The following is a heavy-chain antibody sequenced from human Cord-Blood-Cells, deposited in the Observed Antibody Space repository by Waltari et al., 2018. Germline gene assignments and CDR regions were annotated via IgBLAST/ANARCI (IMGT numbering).Heavy chain of an antibody. D-gene: IGHD6-13*01. CDR2: IDPSDSYT. CDR3: ARQYSSSWHGFDL. Sequence: EVQLVQSGAEVKKPGESLRISCKVSGYSFTSYWISWVRQMPGKGLEWMGRIDPSDSYTNYSTSFQGDVTISADKSISTAYLQWSSLKASDTAMYYCARQYSSSWHGFDLWGRGTLVTVSS. CDR1: GYSFTSYW. J-gene: IGHJ2*01. V-gene: IGHV5-10-1*01.